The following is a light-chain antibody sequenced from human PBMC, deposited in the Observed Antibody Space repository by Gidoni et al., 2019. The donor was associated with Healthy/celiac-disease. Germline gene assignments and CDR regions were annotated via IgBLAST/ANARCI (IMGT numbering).Light chain of an antibody. CDR1: QGISNY. CDR3: QQYNSSPFT. V-gene: IGKV1-16*02. Sequence: IKMTKSPSSRSASVGDRVTLPRRASQGISNYLAWFQQKPGKAPMSLIYAASSLQSGVPSKFGGSGSGTDFTLTISILQPEDFASYYCQQYNSSPFTFGQGTKVDIK. J-gene: IGKJ3*01. CDR2: AAS.